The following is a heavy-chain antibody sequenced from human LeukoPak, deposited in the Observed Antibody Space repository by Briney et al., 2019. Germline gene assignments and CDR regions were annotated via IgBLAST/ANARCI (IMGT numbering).Heavy chain of an antibody. V-gene: IGHV4-39*01. Sequence: SETLSLTCTVSGGSISSSSYYWGWIRQPPGKGLEWIGSIYYSGRIYYNPSLKSRVTMSIDTSKNQFSLNLSSVTAADTAVYYCARPYGSGIYYTTFDNWGQGTLVTVSS. J-gene: IGHJ4*02. CDR3: ARPYGSGIYYTTFDN. CDR2: IYYSGRI. D-gene: IGHD3-10*01. CDR1: GGSISSSSYY.